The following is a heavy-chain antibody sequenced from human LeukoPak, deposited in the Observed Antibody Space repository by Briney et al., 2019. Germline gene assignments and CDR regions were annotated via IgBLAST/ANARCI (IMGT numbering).Heavy chain of an antibody. CDR3: ARDTRSMYYYYMDV. J-gene: IGHJ6*03. CDR2: INAVNGNT. Sequence: GASVKVSCKASGYTFTNYAMHWVRQAPGQRLEWMGWINAVNGNTKYSQEFQGRVTISRDTSASTAYMELRSLRSEDMAVYYCARDTRSMYYYYMDVWGKGTTVTISS. D-gene: IGHD6-13*01. CDR1: GYTFTNYA. V-gene: IGHV1-3*03.